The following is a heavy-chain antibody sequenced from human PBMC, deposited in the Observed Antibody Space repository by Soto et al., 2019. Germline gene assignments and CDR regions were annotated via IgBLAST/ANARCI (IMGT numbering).Heavy chain of an antibody. J-gene: IGHJ3*01. CDR3: AKEGGYHDSSGYNDGFDF. D-gene: IGHD3-22*01. V-gene: IGHV1-2*02. Sequence: ASVKFPCKASGYTFTGYYMHWVRQAPGQGLEWMGWINPNSGGTNYAQKFQGRVTMTRDTSISTAYMELSRLRFDDTAVYYCAKEGGYHDSSGYNDGFDFWGQGIMVTVSS. CDR1: GYTFTGYY. CDR2: INPNSGGT.